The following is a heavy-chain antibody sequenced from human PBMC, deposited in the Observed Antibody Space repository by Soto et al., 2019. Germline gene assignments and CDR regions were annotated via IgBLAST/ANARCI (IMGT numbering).Heavy chain of an antibody. V-gene: IGHV4-4*07. CDR3: ARDGGAAAPYYYYYYGMDV. J-gene: IGHJ6*02. CDR1: GGSISSYY. D-gene: IGHD6-13*01. CDR2: IYTSGST. Sequence: SETLSLTCTVSGGSISSYYWSWIRQPAGKGLEWIGRIYTSGSTNYNPSLKSRVTMSVDTSKNQFSLKLSSVTAADTAVYYCARDGGAAAPYYYYYYGMDVWGQGTTVTVSS.